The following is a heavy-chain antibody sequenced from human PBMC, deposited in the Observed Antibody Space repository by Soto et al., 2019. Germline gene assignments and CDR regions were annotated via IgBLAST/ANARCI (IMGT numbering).Heavy chain of an antibody. CDR2: ISSSSSYI. J-gene: IGHJ4*02. CDR1: GFTFSSYS. V-gene: IGHV3-21*01. Sequence: PGGSLRLSCAASGFTFSSYSMNWVRQAPGKGLEWVSSISSSSSYIYYADSVKGRFTISGDNAKNSLYLQMNSLRAEDTAVYYCARDSLSPQVFDYWGQGTLVTVSS. CDR3: ARDSLSPQVFDY.